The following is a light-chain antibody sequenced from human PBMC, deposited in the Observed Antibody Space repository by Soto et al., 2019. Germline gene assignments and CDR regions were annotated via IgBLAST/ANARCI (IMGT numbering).Light chain of an antibody. CDR1: QNIGRS. CDR3: QQYHNWPLT. V-gene: IGKV3D-15*01. J-gene: IGKJ4*01. CDR2: GAS. Sequence: EIVITQSPAPLSVSPGEKVTLSFRASQNIGRSLAWYQQQPGQAPRLLIYGASTRATGTPVRFSGIGSGTEFTLTINSLQSEDFVVYYCQQYHNWPLTFGGGTKVDIK.